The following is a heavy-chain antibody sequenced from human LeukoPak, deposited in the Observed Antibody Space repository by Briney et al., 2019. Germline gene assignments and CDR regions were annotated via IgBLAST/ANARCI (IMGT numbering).Heavy chain of an antibody. CDR2: ISGSGGST. CDR1: GFTFSSYA. D-gene: IGHD6-13*01. CDR3: AKGEVRAAAGTGFDY. J-gene: IGHJ4*02. V-gene: IGHV3-23*01. Sequence: GGSLRLSCAASGFTFSSYAMSWVRQAPGKGLEWVSAISGSGGSTYYADSVKGRFTISSDNSKNTLYLQMNSLRAEDTAVYHCAKGEVRAAAGTGFDYWGQGTLVTVSS.